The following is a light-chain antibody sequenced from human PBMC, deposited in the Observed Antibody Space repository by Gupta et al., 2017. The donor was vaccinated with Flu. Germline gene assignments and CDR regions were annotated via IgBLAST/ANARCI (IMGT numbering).Light chain of an antibody. V-gene: IGKV3-11*01. Sequence: EERATLSCGASQTVSTYLAWYQHKPGQAPRLLIYDASNRATGIPARFSGSGSGTDFTLTISSLEPEDFAVYYCQQRTNWPPTFGGGTKVEIK. CDR1: QTVSTY. CDR2: DAS. J-gene: IGKJ4*01. CDR3: QQRTNWPPT.